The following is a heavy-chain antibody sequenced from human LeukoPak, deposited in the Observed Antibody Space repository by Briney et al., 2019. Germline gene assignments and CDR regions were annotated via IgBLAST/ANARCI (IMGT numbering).Heavy chain of an antibody. CDR2: VYTSGST. CDR3: VRDLYGVGTTYPAGNWFDP. Sequence: PSETLSLTCTVSGGSISSYYWSWIRQPAGKGLEWIGRVYTSGSTNYNPSLKSRVTMSVDTSKNQFSLKLNSVTAADTAVYYCVRDLYGVGTTYPAGNWFDPWGQGTLVTVSS. D-gene: IGHD1-26*01. CDR1: GGSISSYY. J-gene: IGHJ5*02. V-gene: IGHV4-4*07.